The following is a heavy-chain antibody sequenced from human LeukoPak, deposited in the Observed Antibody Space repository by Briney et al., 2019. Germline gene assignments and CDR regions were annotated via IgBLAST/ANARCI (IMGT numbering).Heavy chain of an antibody. Sequence: GGSLRLSCAASGFTFSSYGMHWVRQAPGKGLEWVAFIRYDGSNKYYADSVKGRFTISRDNSKNTLYLQMNSLRAEDTTVYYCAKDSPYYYDSSGLPHYWGQGTLVTVSS. CDR3: AKDSPYYYDSSGLPHY. CDR2: IRYDGSNK. J-gene: IGHJ4*02. CDR1: GFTFSSYG. V-gene: IGHV3-30*02. D-gene: IGHD3-22*01.